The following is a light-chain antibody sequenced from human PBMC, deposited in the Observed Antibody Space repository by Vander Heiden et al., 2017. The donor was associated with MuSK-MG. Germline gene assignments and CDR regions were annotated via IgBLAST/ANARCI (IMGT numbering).Light chain of an antibody. CDR3: QQSYSTPSIT. CDR1: QSISSY. J-gene: IGKJ5*01. Sequence: DIQMTQSPSSLSASVGDRVTITCRASQSISSYVNWYQQKPGKAPKLLIYAASSLQSGVPSRFSGSGSGTDFTLTISSLQPEDFATYYCQQSYSTPSITFGQGTRLEIK. V-gene: IGKV1-39*01. CDR2: AAS.